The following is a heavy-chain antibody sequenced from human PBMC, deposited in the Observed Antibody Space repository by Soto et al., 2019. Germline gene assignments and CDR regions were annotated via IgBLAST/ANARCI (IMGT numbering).Heavy chain of an antibody. J-gene: IGHJ4*02. Sequence: SETLSLTCAVYGGSFSGYYWSWIRQPPGKGLEWIGEINHSGSTNYNPSLKSRVTISVDTSKNQFSLKLSSVTAADTAVYYRARAYYDSSGYVDYWGQGTLVTVSS. CDR2: INHSGST. CDR3: ARAYYDSSGYVDY. V-gene: IGHV4-34*01. D-gene: IGHD3-22*01. CDR1: GGSFSGYY.